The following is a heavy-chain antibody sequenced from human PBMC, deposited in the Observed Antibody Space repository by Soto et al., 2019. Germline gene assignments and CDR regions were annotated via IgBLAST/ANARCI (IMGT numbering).Heavy chain of an antibody. CDR3: VRNGYYSMDV. J-gene: IGHJ6*02. Sequence: QVQLQESGPGLVRPSGTLSLTCAVSGDSIIGTGWWSWVRQSPGKGLDWIGEVYHSGATNYNPSLKSRVTTSVDTSRNQFSLYLGSVTAADTAVYYCVRNGYYSMDVWGQGTTVTVSS. CDR2: VYHSGAT. D-gene: IGHD3-22*01. V-gene: IGHV4-4*02. CDR1: GDSIIGTGW.